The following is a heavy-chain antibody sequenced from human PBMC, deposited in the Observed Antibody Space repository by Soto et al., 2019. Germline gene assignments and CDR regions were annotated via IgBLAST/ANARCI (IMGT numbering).Heavy chain of an antibody. J-gene: IGHJ4*02. Sequence: SETLSLTCTVSGGSISSGGYYWSWIRQHPGKGLEWIGYIYYSGSTYYNPSLKSRVTISVDTSKNQFSLKLSSVTAADTAVYYCARTAVEWLLYLDYWGQGTLVTVSS. CDR2: IYYSGST. CDR3: ARTAVEWLLYLDY. V-gene: IGHV4-31*03. D-gene: IGHD3-3*01. CDR1: GGSISSGGYY.